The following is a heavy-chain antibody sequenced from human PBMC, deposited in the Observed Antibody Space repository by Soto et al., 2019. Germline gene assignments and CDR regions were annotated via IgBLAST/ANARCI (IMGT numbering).Heavy chain of an antibody. D-gene: IGHD3-22*01. V-gene: IGHV1-46*01. J-gene: IGHJ6*02. CDR1: GYTFTSYY. Sequence: ASVKVSCKASGYTFTSYYMHWVRQAPGQGLEWMGIINPSGGSTSYAQKFQGRVTMTRDTSTSTVYMELSSLRSEDTAVYYCAREASNYYDSSGYQNYYYYYGMDVWGQGTTVTVSS. CDR2: INPSGGST. CDR3: AREASNYYDSSGYQNYYYYYGMDV.